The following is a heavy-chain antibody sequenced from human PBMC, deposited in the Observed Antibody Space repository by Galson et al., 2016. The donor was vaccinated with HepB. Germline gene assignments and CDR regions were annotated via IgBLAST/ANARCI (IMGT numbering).Heavy chain of an antibody. J-gene: IGHJ5*02. CDR1: GFTFSNYA. CDR2: ISDSGGAT. Sequence: SLRLSCAASGFTFSNYAMNWVRQAPGKGLEWVSDISDSGGATFYADSVKGRFTISRDNSKNTLYLQMSSLRVEDTAVYYWARAGGPSALWSWLDAWGQGTLLTVSS. V-gene: IGHV3-23*01. CDR3: ARAGGPSALWSWLDA. D-gene: IGHD3-16*01.